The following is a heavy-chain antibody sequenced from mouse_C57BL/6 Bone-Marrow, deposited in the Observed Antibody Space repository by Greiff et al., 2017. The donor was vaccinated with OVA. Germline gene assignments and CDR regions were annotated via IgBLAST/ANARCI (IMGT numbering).Heavy chain of an antibody. D-gene: IGHD1-1*01. V-gene: IGHV1-59*01. CDR1: GYTFTSYW. Sequence: QVQLQQPGAELVRPGTSVKLSCKASGYTFTSYWMHWVKQRPGQGLEWIGVIDPSDSYTNYNQKFKGKATLTVDTSSSTAYMQRSSLTSEDSAVYYCANDGKDFDVWGTGTTVTVSS. J-gene: IGHJ1*03. CDR2: IDPSDSYT. CDR3: ANDGKDFDV.